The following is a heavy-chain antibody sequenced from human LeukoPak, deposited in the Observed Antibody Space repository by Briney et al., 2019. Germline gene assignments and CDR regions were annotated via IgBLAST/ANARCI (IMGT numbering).Heavy chain of an antibody. CDR1: GGSISSYY. Sequence: PSETLSLTCTVSGGSISSYYWSWIRQPAGKGLEWIGRIYTSGSTNYNPSLKSRVTISVDTSKNQFSLKLSSVTAADTAVYYCARSYSSGWYDWFDPWGQGTLVTVSS. J-gene: IGHJ5*02. CDR3: ARSYSSGWYDWFDP. D-gene: IGHD6-19*01. CDR2: IYTSGST. V-gene: IGHV4-4*07.